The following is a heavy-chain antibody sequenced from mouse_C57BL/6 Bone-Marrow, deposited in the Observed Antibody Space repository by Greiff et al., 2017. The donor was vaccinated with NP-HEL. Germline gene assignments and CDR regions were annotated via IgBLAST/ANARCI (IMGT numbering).Heavy chain of an antibody. CDR1: GFTFSDYG. Sequence: EVQLVESGGGLVQPGGSLKLSCAASGFTFSDYGMAWVRQAPRKGPEWVAFISNLAYSIYYADTVTGRFTISRENAKNTLYLEMSSLRSEDTAMYYCARLHYYGSRDYAMDYWGQGTSVTVSS. D-gene: IGHD1-1*01. CDR3: ARLHYYGSRDYAMDY. CDR2: ISNLAYSI. J-gene: IGHJ4*01. V-gene: IGHV5-15*01.